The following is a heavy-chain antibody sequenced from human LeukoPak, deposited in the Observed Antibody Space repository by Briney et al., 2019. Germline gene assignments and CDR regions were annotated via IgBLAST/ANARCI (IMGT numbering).Heavy chain of an antibody. D-gene: IGHD6-6*01. V-gene: IGHV4-4*02. CDR1: GGSISSSNW. CDR2: IYHSGST. Sequence: SETLSLTCAVSGGSISSSNWWSWVRQPPGKGLEWIGEIYHSGSTNYNPSLKSRVTISVDTSKNQFSLKLSSVTAADTAVYYCARAPEYMPPFDYWGQGTLVTVSS. CDR3: ARAPEYMPPFDY. J-gene: IGHJ4*02.